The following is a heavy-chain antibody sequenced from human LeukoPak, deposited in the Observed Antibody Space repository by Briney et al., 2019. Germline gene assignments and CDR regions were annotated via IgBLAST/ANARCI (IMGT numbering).Heavy chain of an antibody. CDR2: IFWDGYK. V-gene: IGHV2-5*02. D-gene: IGHD2-15*01. Sequence: SGPTLVNPTQTLTLTCTCSGFSINTDGVGVGWIRQPPGKALEWLALIFWDGYKRYNPSLKSRLTITKDTSENQVVLTMTNMDPVDTATYYCTHSLRRGRCSGGSCYYFDYWGQGALVTVSS. CDR1: GFSINTDGVG. CDR3: THSLRRGRCSGGSCYYFDY. J-gene: IGHJ4*02.